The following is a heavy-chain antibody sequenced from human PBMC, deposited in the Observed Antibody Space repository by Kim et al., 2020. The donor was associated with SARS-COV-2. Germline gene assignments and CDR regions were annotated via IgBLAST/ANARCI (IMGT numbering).Heavy chain of an antibody. CDR1: GFTFSSYG. CDR3: ARDGSTSFRSGYGMDV. V-gene: IGHV3-33*05. CDR2: ISYDGSNK. D-gene: IGHD2-2*01. J-gene: IGHJ6*02. Sequence: GGSLRLSCAASGFTFSSYGMHWVRQAPGKGLEWVAIISYDGSNKYYADSVKGRFTISRDNSKNTLYLQMNSLRAEDTAVYYCARDGSTSFRSGYGMDVWGQGTTVTVSS.